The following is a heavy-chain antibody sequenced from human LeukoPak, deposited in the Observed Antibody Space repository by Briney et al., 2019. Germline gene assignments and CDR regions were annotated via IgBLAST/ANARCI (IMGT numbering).Heavy chain of an antibody. Sequence: GGSLRLSCAASGSTFSNYAMAWVRQAPGNGPEWVSGISGAGTSTYYPDSVKGRFTISRDNSKNTLFLQMNSLRADDTAVYYCAIAKGPVDIVVAATGVFGYWGQGTLVTVSS. CDR2: ISGAGTST. V-gene: IGHV3-23*01. J-gene: IGHJ4*02. CDR1: GSTFSNYA. CDR3: AIAKGPVDIVVAATGVFGY. D-gene: IGHD6-19*01.